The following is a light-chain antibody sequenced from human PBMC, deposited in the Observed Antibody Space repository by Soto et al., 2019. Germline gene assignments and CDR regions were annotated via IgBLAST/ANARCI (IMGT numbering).Light chain of an antibody. Sequence: EMVMTQSPATLSVPPGEPATLSCRASQYIGSNLAWYQQKPGQAPRLLIYGASTRATGTPARFSGSGSGTEFTLTISSLQSEDYAVYYCHQYNNWPPWTFGQGTKVDIK. CDR3: HQYNNWPPWT. CDR1: QYIGSN. CDR2: GAS. J-gene: IGKJ1*01. V-gene: IGKV3-15*01.